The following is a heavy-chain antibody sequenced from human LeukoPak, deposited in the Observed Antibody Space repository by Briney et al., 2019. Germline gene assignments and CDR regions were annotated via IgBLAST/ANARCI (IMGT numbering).Heavy chain of an antibody. CDR3: ARDREYSGSYVGVY. CDR2: MNPNSGNT. D-gene: IGHD1-26*01. CDR1: GYTFTSYD. V-gene: IGHV1-8*01. Sequence: ASVKVSCKASGYTFTSYDINWVRQATGQGLEWMGWMNPNSGNTGYAQKFQGRVTMTRNTSISTAYMELSSLRSEDTAVYYCARDREYSGSYVGVYWGQGTLVTVSS. J-gene: IGHJ4*02.